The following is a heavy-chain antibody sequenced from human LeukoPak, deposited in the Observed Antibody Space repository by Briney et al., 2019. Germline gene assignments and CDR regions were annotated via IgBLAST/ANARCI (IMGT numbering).Heavy chain of an antibody. Sequence: GGSLRLSCAASGFTFSSNAMSWVRQAPGKGLEWVSAISGSGGSTYYADSVKGRFTISRDNSKNTLYLQMNSLRAEDTAVYYCAKDQSSWYAFDYWGQGTLVTVSS. CDR3: AKDQSSWYAFDY. J-gene: IGHJ4*02. CDR2: ISGSGGST. V-gene: IGHV3-23*01. D-gene: IGHD6-19*01. CDR1: GFTFSSNA.